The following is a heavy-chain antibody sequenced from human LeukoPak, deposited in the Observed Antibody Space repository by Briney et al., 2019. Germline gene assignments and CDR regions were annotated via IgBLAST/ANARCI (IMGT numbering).Heavy chain of an antibody. J-gene: IGHJ4*02. CDR3: ARLMYFYDSSGYSYPYFDY. Sequence: PSETLSLTCTVSGGSISSYYWSWIRQPAGKGLEWIGRIYISGSTNYNPSLKSRVTMSVDTSKNQFSLKLSSVTAADTAVYYCARLMYFYDSSGYSYPYFDYWGQGTLVTVSS. CDR2: IYISGST. CDR1: GGSISSYY. V-gene: IGHV4-4*07. D-gene: IGHD3-22*01.